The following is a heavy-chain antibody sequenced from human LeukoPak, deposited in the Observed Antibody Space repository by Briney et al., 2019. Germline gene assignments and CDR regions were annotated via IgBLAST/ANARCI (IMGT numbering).Heavy chain of an antibody. CDR2: ISSSGGTI. CDR3: AREPVYCGGDCYFDY. CDR1: GFTFSSYE. Sequence: QPGGSLRLSCAASGFTFSSYEMNWVRQAPGKGLEWVSYISSSGGTIYYADSVKGRFTISRDNAKNSLHLQMNSLRAEDTAVYYCAREPVYCGGDCYFDYWGQGTLVTVSS. D-gene: IGHD2-21*02. V-gene: IGHV3-48*03. J-gene: IGHJ4*02.